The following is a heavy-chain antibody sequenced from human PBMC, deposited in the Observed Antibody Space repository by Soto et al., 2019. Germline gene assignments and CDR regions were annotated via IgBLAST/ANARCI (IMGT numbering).Heavy chain of an antibody. V-gene: IGHV4-31*03. CDR2: IYYSGST. J-gene: IGHJ3*02. Sequence: TLSLTCTVSGGSISSGGYYWSWIRQHPGKGLEWIGYIYYSGSTYYNPSLKSRVTISVDTSKNQFSLKLSSVTAADTAVYYCARDGNYYYDSTMRAFDIWGQGTMVTV. D-gene: IGHD3-22*01. CDR3: ARDGNYYYDSTMRAFDI. CDR1: GGSISSGGYY.